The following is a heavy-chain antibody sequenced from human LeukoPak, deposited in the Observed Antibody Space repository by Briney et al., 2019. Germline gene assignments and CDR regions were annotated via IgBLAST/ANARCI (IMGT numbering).Heavy chain of an antibody. J-gene: IGHJ6*02. D-gene: IGHD6-19*01. CDR1: GGTFSSYA. Sequence: SVKVSCKASGGTFSSYAISWVRQAPGQGLEWMGGIIPIFGTANYAQKFQGRVTITADESTSTAYMELSSLSSEDTAVCYCARFQNDGWYRPRGSNYYYYYGMDVWGQGTTVTVSS. CDR3: ARFQNDGWYRPRGSNYYYYYGMDV. V-gene: IGHV1-69*13. CDR2: IIPIFGTA.